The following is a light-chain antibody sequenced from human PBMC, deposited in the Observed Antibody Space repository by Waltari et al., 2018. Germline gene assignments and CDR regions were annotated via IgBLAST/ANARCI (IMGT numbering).Light chain of an antibody. CDR3: QQSYSAPPT. V-gene: IGKV1-39*01. CDR1: QSISSY. Sequence: DIQMTQSPSSLSASVGNRVTITCRASQSISSYLNWYQQKSGTAPKLLIYLASNLQVGVPSRFSGSGSGTDFTLTISSLQPEDFATYYCQQSYSAPPTFGGGTNVEIK. CDR2: LAS. J-gene: IGKJ4*01.